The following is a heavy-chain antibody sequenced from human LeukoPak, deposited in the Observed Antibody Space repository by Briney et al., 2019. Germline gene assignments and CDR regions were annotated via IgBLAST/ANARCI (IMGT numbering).Heavy chain of an antibody. CDR3: ARARGAVAAYSDY. J-gene: IGHJ4*02. D-gene: IGHD6-19*01. V-gene: IGHV4-34*01. CDR2: INHSGST. Sequence: SETLSLTCAVYGGSFSGYYWSWIRQPPGKGLEWIGEINHSGSTNYNPSLKSRVTISVDTSKNQFSLKLSSVSAADTAVYFCARARGAVAAYSDYWGQGTLVTVSS. CDR1: GGSFSGYY.